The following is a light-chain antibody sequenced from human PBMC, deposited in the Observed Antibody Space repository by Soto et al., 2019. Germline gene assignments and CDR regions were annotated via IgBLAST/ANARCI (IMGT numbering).Light chain of an antibody. CDR3: QQSDSSPWT. V-gene: IGKV3-20*01. Sequence: EVVLTQSPGTLSLSPGERATRSCRASQSVRSGYLAWYQQRRGQAPRLLIYGASSRATGIPDRFSGSRSVTDVTLTNSSLEPEDFSVYYWQQSDSSPWTFGQGTKVEIK. CDR2: GAS. CDR1: QSVRSGY. J-gene: IGKJ1*01.